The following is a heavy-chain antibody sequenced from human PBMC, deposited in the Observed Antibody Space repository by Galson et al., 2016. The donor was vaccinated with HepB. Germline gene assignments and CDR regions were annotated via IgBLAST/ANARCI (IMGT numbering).Heavy chain of an antibody. CDR1: GFTFSSSW. D-gene: IGHD3-10*01. J-gene: IGHJ4*02. CDR2: IKGDGSEK. CDR3: ARTPGGLPRGSFDY. Sequence: SLRLSCAASGFTFSSSWMNWVRQAPGKGLEWVANIKGDGSEKSYFDSVRGRFTISRDNSENTLSLLLTGLRVEDTAVYYCARTPGGLPRGSFDYWGQGTLVTVSS. V-gene: IGHV3-7*02.